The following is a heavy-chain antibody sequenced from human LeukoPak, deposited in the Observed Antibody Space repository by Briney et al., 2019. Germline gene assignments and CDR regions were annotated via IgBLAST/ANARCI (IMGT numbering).Heavy chain of an antibody. D-gene: IGHD1-26*01. Sequence: EASVKVSCKASGYTFTSYGISWVRQAPGQGLESMGWMSAYNGNTNYAQKLQGRVTMTTDTSTSTAYMELRSLRSDDTAVYYCARVAVGAHDAFDIWSQGTMVTVSS. V-gene: IGHV1-18*01. J-gene: IGHJ3*02. CDR1: GYTFTSYG. CDR3: ARVAVGAHDAFDI. CDR2: MSAYNGNT.